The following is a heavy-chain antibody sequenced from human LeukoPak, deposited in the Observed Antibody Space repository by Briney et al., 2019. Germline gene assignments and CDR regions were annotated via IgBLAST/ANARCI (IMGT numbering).Heavy chain of an antibody. CDR3: AKDLYSSSSGFDY. CDR1: GFTFDDYA. V-gene: IGHV3-9*01. J-gene: IGHJ4*02. Sequence: PGRSLRLSCAASGFTFDDYAMHWVRHAPGKGLEWVSGISWHSGSIGYADSVKGRFTISRDNAKNSLYLQMNSLRAEDTALYYCAKDLYSSSSGFDYWGQGTLVTVSS. CDR2: ISWHSGSI. D-gene: IGHD6-6*01.